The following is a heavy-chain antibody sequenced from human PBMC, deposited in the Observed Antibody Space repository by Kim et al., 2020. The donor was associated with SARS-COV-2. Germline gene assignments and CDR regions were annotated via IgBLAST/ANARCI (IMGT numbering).Heavy chain of an antibody. CDR2: ISGSGGST. Sequence: GGSLRLSCAASGFTFSSYAMSWVRQAPGKGLEWVSAISGSGGSTYYADSVKGRFTISRDNSKNTLYLQMNSLRAEDTAVYYCAKAWAGLSYYYDSSGYYQPVDYWGQGTLVTVSS. CDR1: GFTFSSYA. V-gene: IGHV3-23*01. CDR3: AKAWAGLSYYYDSSGYYQPVDY. D-gene: IGHD3-22*01. J-gene: IGHJ4*02.